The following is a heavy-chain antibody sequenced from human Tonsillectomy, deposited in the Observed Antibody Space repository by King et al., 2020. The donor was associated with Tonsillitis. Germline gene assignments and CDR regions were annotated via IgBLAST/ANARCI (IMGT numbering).Heavy chain of an antibody. CDR1: GFTFSSYS. D-gene: IGHD3-10*01. V-gene: IGHV3-48*02. CDR2: ISSSSSTI. CDR3: ARDEPTYYYGSGSYYKTPLDV. J-gene: IGHJ6*02. Sequence: VQLVESGGGLVQPGGSLRLSCAASGFTFSSYSMNWVRQAPGKGLEWVSYISSSSSTIYYADSVKGRFTISRDNAKNSLYLQMNSLRDADTAVYYCARDEPTYYYGSGSYYKTPLDVWGQGTTVTVSS.